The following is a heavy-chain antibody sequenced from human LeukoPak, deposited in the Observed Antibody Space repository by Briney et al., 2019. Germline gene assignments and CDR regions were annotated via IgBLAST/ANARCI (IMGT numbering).Heavy chain of an antibody. D-gene: IGHD6-19*01. CDR3: AKGGYSSGWYRDYFDY. V-gene: IGHV3-23*01. CDR2: ISGSGGST. CDR1: GFTFSGYA. Sequence: GGSLRLSCAASGFTFSGYAMSWVRQAPGKGLEWVSAISGSGGSTYYADSVKGRFTISRDNSKNTLYLQMNSLRAEDTAVYYCAKGGYSSGWYRDYFDYWGQGTLVTVSS. J-gene: IGHJ4*02.